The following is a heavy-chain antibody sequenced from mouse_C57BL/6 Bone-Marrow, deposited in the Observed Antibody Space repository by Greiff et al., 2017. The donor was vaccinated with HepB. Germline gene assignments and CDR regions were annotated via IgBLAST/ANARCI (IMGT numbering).Heavy chain of an antibody. J-gene: IGHJ1*03. CDR1: GFNIKDDY. Sequence: EVQLQQSGAELVRPGASVKLSRTASGFNIKDDYMHWVKQRPEQGLEWIGWIDPENGDTEYASKFQGKATITADTSSNTAYLQLSSLTSEDTAVYYCTSFITTVVAHWYFDVWGTGTTVTVSS. CDR2: IDPENGDT. V-gene: IGHV14-4*01. CDR3: TSFITTVVAHWYFDV. D-gene: IGHD1-1*01.